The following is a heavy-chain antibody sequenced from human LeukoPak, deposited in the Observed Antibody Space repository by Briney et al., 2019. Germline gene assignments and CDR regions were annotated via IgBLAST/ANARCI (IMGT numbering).Heavy chain of an antibody. D-gene: IGHD1-26*01. CDR2: INDDGSRI. CDR3: ARALGSYSDY. V-gene: IGHV3-74*01. CDR1: GFTFSTSW. J-gene: IGHJ4*02. Sequence: GGSLRLSCAGSGFTFSTSWMHWVRQAPGKALVWVSRINDDGSRINYADSVKGRFTISRDNAKNTLYLQMSSLRAEDTAMYYCARALGSYSDYWGQGTLVSVSS.